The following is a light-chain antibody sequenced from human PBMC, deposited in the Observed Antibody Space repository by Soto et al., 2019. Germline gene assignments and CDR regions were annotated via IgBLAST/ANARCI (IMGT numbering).Light chain of an antibody. V-gene: IGLV3-21*04. CDR2: YDS. CDR3: QVWDSSSDRDVV. CDR1: NIGSKS. J-gene: IGLJ2*01. Sequence: SYELTQPPSVSVAPGKTARITCGGNNIGSKSVHWYQQKPGQAPVLVIYYDSDRPSGIPERFSGSKSGNTATLTISRVEAGDEADYYCQVWDSSSDRDVVFGGGTQLTVL.